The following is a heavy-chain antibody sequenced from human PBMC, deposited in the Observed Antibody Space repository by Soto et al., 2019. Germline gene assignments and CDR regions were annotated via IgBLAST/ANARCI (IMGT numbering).Heavy chain of an antibody. CDR1: GGSISSGGYS. V-gene: IGHV4-30-2*01. Sequence: QLQLQESGSGLVKPSQTLSLTCAVSGGSISSGGYSWSWIRQPPGKGLEWIGYIYHSGSTYYNPSLKSRVPRSVDRSKNQFSLKLSSVTAADTAVYCCAAGGGLPRYYWGQGTLVSVSS. CDR2: IYHSGST. CDR3: AAGGGLPRYY. J-gene: IGHJ4*02. D-gene: IGHD1-26*01.